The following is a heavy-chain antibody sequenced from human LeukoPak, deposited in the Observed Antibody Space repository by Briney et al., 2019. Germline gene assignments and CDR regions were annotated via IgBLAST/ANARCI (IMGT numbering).Heavy chain of an antibody. CDR2: ISAYNGNT. Sequence: ASVKVSCKASGYTFTSYGISWVRQAPGQGLEWMGWISAYNGNTNYAQKLQGRVTMTTDTSTSTAYMELRSLRSDDTAVYYCAREGAGPYSSSSGYYYYYYMDVWGKGTTVTVSS. CDR3: AREGAGPYSSSSGYYYYYYMDV. CDR1: GYTFTSYG. V-gene: IGHV1-18*01. D-gene: IGHD6-6*01. J-gene: IGHJ6*03.